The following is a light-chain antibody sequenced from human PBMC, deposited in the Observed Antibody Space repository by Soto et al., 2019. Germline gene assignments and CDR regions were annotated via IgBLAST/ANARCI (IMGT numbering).Light chain of an antibody. V-gene: IGKV1-5*03. CDR3: QQDNSFALS. CDR2: TTS. CDR1: QSINNW. J-gene: IGKJ4*01. Sequence: DIQMTQSPSTLSASVGDRVTITCRASQSINNWLACYQQKPGKAPKHLIYTTSDLESGVPSRFSGSGSVTEFTLSISSLQPDDFAPSYGQQDNSFALSCGGGTRVEVK.